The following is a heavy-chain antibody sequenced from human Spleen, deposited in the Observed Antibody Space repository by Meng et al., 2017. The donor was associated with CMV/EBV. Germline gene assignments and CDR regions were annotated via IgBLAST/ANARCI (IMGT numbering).Heavy chain of an antibody. CDR1: GGSISNSNYY. J-gene: IGHJ4*02. CDR2: VYYTGST. V-gene: IGHV4-39*01. Sequence: QLQLQESGPGLVRPSATLSLTCTVSGGSISNSNYYWGWIRQPPGXGLEWIGSVYYTGSTRYSPSLKSRVTISIDTSKNQFSLKMTSVTAADTAVYYCAIYGSDWGQGTLVTVSS. CDR3: AIYGSD. D-gene: IGHD3-10*01.